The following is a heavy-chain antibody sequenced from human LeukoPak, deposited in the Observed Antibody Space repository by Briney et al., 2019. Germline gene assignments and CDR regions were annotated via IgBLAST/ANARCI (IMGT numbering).Heavy chain of an antibody. CDR2: ISYDGSNK. V-gene: IGHV3-30*18. D-gene: IGHD3-10*01. CDR1: GFTFSSYG. Sequence: GRSLRLSCAASGFTFSSYGMHWVRQAPGKGLEWVAVISYDGSNKYYADSVKGRFTISRDNSKNTLYLQMNSLRAEDTAVYYCAKDRGRGEQGGYMDVWGQGTTVTVSS. J-gene: IGHJ6*02. CDR3: AKDRGRGEQGGYMDV.